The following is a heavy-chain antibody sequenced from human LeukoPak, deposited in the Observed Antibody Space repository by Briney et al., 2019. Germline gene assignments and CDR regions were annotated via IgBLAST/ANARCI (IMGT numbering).Heavy chain of an antibody. CDR3: AREVYYYGSGSYYCDY. V-gene: IGHV3-30*04. CDR2: ISYDGSNK. D-gene: IGHD3-10*01. CDR1: GFTFSSYA. J-gene: IGHJ4*02. Sequence: GGSLRLSCAAPGFTFSSYAMHWVRQAPGKGLGWVAVISYDGSNKYYADSVKGRFTISRDNSKNTLYLQMNSLRAEDTAVYYCAREVYYYGSGSYYCDYWGQGTLVTVSS.